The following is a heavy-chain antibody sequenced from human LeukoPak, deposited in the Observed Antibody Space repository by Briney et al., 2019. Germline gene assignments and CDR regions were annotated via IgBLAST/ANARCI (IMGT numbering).Heavy chain of an antibody. J-gene: IGHJ4*02. CDR2: IYSGGST. D-gene: IGHD6-6*01. CDR3: PRSDIAARVY. Sequence: GGSLRLSCAASGFTVSSNYMSWVRQAPGKGLEWVSVIYSGGSTYYADSVKGRFTISRDNAKNSLYLQMNSLRAEDTAVYYCPRSDIAARVYWGQGTLVTVSS. V-gene: IGHV3-66*01. CDR1: GFTVSSNY.